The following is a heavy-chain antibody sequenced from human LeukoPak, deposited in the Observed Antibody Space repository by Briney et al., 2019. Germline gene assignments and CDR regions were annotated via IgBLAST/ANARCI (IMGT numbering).Heavy chain of an antibody. V-gene: IGHV4-4*07. CDR1: GGSISSYY. D-gene: IGHD6-19*01. CDR3: ARSSFDSSGWYYFDY. J-gene: IGHJ4*02. CDR2: IYTSGST. Sequence: SETLSLTRTVSGGSISSYYWSWLRQPAGKELEWIGRIYTSGSTNYNPSLKSRVPMSVDTSNNQFSLTLSSVTAAGTAVYYCARSSFDSSGWYYFDYWGQGTLVTVSS.